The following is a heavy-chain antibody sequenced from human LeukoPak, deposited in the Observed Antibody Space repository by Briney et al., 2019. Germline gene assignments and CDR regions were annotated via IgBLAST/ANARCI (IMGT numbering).Heavy chain of an antibody. J-gene: IGHJ4*02. V-gene: IGHV1-69*06. Sequence: SVKVSCKASGYTFTGYYMHWARQAPGQGLEWMGGIIPIFGTANYAQKFQGRVTITADKSTSTAYMELSSLRSEDTAVYYCARCPGYYPTPYYFDYWGQGTLVTVSS. CDR3: ARCPGYYPTPYYFDY. CDR2: IIPIFGTA. CDR1: GYTFTGYY. D-gene: IGHD3-9*01.